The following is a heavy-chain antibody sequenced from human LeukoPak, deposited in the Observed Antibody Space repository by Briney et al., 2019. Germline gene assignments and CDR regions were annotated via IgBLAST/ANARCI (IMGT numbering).Heavy chain of an antibody. J-gene: IGHJ4*02. D-gene: IGHD3-3*01. CDR3: ARGVPYPSWSGPHYSDY. CDR1: GFTFSTYW. CDR2: IKQDGSQE. Sequence: GGSLRLSCAASGFTFSTYWMSWVRQAPGKGPEWVAHIKQDGSQEYYVGSVKGRFTISRDNAKNSLHLQMNSLRVEDTAVYYCARGVPYPSWSGPHYSDYWGQGTLVTVSS. V-gene: IGHV3-7*02.